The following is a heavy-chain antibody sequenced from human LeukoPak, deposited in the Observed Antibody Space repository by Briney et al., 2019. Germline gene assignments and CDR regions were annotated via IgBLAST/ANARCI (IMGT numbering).Heavy chain of an antibody. Sequence: SETLSLTCTVSGGSISSYYWSWIRQPPGKGLEWIGYIYYSGSTNYNPSLKSRVTISVDTSKNQFSMKLSSVTAADTAVYYCARGDPHDYVWGSYRWDAFDIWGQGTMVTVSS. CDR3: ARGDPHDYVWGSYRWDAFDI. CDR1: GGSISSYY. V-gene: IGHV4-59*01. D-gene: IGHD3-16*02. J-gene: IGHJ3*02. CDR2: IYYSGST.